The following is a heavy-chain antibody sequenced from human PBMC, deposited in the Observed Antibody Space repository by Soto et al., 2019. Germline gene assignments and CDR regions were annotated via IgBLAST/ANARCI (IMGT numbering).Heavy chain of an antibody. J-gene: IGHJ4*02. CDR1: GDTFSFYC. CDR3: ATSYGSGYRAFDY. V-gene: IGHV1-69*04. Sequence: QVQLVQSGAEVKRPGSSVKVSSKASGDTFSFYCINWVRQAPGLGLEWMGRVNPILSMSNYAQRFQGRVTMTADKSTSTAYMELSGLRSEDTAMYYCATSYGSGYRAFDYWGQGALVTVSS. D-gene: IGHD3-10*01. CDR2: VNPILSMS.